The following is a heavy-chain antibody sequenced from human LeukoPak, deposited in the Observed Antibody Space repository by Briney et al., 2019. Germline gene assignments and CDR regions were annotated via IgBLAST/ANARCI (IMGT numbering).Heavy chain of an antibody. CDR2: IYYSGST. V-gene: IGHV4-59*01. CDR1: GGSISSYY. J-gene: IGHJ4*02. Sequence: SETLSLTCTVSGGSISSYYWSWIRQPPGKGLEWIGYIYYSGSTNYNPSLKSRVTISVDTSKNQFSLKLSSGTAADTAVYYCARGEVAVEYYFDYWGQGTLVTVST. CDR3: ARGEVAVEYYFDY. D-gene: IGHD6-19*01.